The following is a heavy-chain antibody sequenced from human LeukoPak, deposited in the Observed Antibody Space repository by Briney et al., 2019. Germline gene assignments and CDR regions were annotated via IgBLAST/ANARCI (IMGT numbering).Heavy chain of an antibody. CDR3: ARGETYSSSWYEFRY. Sequence: PGRSLRLSCAASGFTFSSYAMHWVRQAPGKGLEWVAVISYDGSNKYYADSVKDRFTISRDNSKNTLYLQMNSLRAEDTAVYYCARGETYSSSWYEFRYWGQGTLVTVSS. CDR2: ISYDGSNK. J-gene: IGHJ4*02. D-gene: IGHD6-13*01. CDR1: GFTFSSYA. V-gene: IGHV3-30-3*01.